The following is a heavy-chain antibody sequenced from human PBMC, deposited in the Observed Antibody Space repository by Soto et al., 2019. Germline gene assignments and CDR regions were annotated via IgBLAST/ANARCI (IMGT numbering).Heavy chain of an antibody. V-gene: IGHV3-33*01. CDR2: IWHDGKRK. Sequence: QVKLVESGGAVVQPGRSLRLTCAASGFIFSSSAMNWVRQAPGKGLEWVALIWHDGKRKDYADAVKGRFSISRDTSNNTLFLDMNSLTADATAIYYCATYPSSMGGWGLGAPVIVSS. D-gene: IGHD6-6*01. CDR1: GFIFSSSA. J-gene: IGHJ4*02. CDR3: ATYPSSMGG.